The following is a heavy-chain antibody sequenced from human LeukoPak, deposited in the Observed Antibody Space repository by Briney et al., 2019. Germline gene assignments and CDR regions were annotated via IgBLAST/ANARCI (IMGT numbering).Heavy chain of an antibody. V-gene: IGHV3-23*01. Sequence: GGSLRLSCVGSGFIFRSYAVTWVRQAPGKGLDWVSSITANGGTTYYADSVKGRFTISRDNSKNTLYLQMSSLRAEDTAVYYCATFGVIVRNNYLDYWGQGALVAVSS. J-gene: IGHJ4*02. CDR3: ATFGVIVRNNYLDY. CDR1: GFIFRSYA. CDR2: ITANGGTT. D-gene: IGHD3-3*01.